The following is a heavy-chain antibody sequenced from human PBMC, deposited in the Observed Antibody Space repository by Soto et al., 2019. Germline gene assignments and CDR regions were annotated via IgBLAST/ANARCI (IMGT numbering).Heavy chain of an antibody. CDR1: GGTFSSYA. J-gene: IGHJ4*02. CDR3: AIERLHWDYVWGSYRSRGPYYFAY. V-gene: IGHV1-69*01. CDR2: IIPIFGTA. Sequence: QVQLVQSGAEVKKPGSSVKVSCKASGGTFSSYAISWVRQAPGQGLEWMGGIIPIFGTANYAQKFQGRVTITADESTSTAYMELSRLRSEDTAVYYCAIERLHWDYVWGSYRSRGPYYFAYWGQGTLVTVSS. D-gene: IGHD3-16*02.